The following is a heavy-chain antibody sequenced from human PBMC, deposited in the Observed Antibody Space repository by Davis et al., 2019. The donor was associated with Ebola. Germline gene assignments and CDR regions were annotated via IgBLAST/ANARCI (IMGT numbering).Heavy chain of an antibody. CDR2: INPSGGST. V-gene: IGHV1-46*01. CDR1: GYTFTSYY. Sequence: ASVKVSCKASGYTFTSYYMHWVRQAPGQGLEWMGIINPSGGSTSYAQKFQGRVTMTRDTSTSTVYMELSSLRSEDTAVYYCARDFNVIDSSGYYYGGLSCYFDYWGQGTLVTVSS. J-gene: IGHJ4*02. CDR3: ARDFNVIDSSGYYYGGLSCYFDY. D-gene: IGHD3-22*01.